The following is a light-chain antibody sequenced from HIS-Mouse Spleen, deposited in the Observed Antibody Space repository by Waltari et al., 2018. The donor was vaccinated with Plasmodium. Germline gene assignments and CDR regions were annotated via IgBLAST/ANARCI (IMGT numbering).Light chain of an antibody. Sequence: EIVMTQSPATLSVSPGKRATLPCRASQGVSSNLAWYQQKPGQAPRLLIYGASTRATGIPARFSGSGSGTEFTLTISSLQSEDLAVYYCQQYNNWSFTFGPGTKVDIK. V-gene: IGKV3-15*01. J-gene: IGKJ3*01. CDR2: GAS. CDR3: QQYNNWSFT. CDR1: QGVSSN.